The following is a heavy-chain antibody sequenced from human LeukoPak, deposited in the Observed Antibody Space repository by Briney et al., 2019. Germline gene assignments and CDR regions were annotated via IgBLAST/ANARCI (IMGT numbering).Heavy chain of an antibody. CDR1: GAALSEYY. CDR3: VRQGTNSGYYLLDY. D-gene: IGHD3-22*01. Sequence: PSETLSLTCAVYGAALSEYYWSWLRQSPGKGLEWIGEVAHKGPTFYSPTLNRKYNPSFKSRVTMSVDPSKNQFSLKLTSVTVADTATYYCVRQGTNSGYYLLDYWGQGHLVSVSS. V-gene: IGHV4-34*01. J-gene: IGHJ4*02. CDR2: VAHKGPTFYSPTLNR.